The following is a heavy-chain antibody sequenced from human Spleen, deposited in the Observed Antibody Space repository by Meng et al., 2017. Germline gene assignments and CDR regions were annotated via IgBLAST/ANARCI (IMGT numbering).Heavy chain of an antibody. CDR2: IWYDGSNK. CDR3: ASSGSGWDLDY. D-gene: IGHD6-19*01. CDR1: GFTFSSYG. V-gene: IGHV3-33*01. Sequence: QVRVVESGGGVVQPGRSLRLSCAASGFTFSSYGMHWVRQAPGKGLEWVAVIWYDGSNKYYADSVKGRFTISRDNSKNTLYLQMNSLRAEDTAVYYCASSGSGWDLDYWGQGTLVTVSS. J-gene: IGHJ4*02.